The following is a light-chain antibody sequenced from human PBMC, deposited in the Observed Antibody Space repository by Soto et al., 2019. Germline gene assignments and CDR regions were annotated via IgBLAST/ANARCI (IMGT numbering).Light chain of an antibody. CDR2: KAS. Sequence: DIKMYQSPSTLSGSEGDRVTITCRASQTISSWLAWYQQKPGKAPKLLIYKASTLKSGVPSRFSGSGSGTEFTLTISSLQPDDFATYYCQHYNSYSEAFGQGTKVDI. CDR3: QHYNSYSEA. CDR1: QTISSW. V-gene: IGKV1-5*03. J-gene: IGKJ1*01.